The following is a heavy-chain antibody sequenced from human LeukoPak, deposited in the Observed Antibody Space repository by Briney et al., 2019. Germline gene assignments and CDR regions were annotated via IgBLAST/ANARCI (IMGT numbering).Heavy chain of an antibody. J-gene: IGHJ4*02. CDR1: GFIFSNYG. V-gene: IGHV3-33*01. CDR2: IWYDGSKR. CDR3: ARVYSSGWADFDY. Sequence: GGSLRLSCAASGFIFSNYGMHGVRQAPGKALEWVAVIWYDGSKRYYADSVKGRFTISRDDSKNTLYLQMNSLRAEDTAVYYCARVYSSGWADFDYWGQGTLVTVSS. D-gene: IGHD6-19*01.